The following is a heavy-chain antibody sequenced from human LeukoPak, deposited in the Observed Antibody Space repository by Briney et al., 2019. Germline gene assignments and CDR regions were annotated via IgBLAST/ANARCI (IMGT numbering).Heavy chain of an antibody. J-gene: IGHJ3*01. CDR2: ISREDKTI. D-gene: IGHD2-15*01. Sequence: GGSLRLSCTASGFIFRHYYMSWIRQAPGKGPQWVSYISREDKTIYYADSVKGRFTVSRDNDKNSMYLQMQSLRADDTSMYHWAMVVAVVVTGRFDVWGQGTMVAVSS. CDR3: AMVVAVVVTGRFDV. V-gene: IGHV3-11*04. CDR1: GFIFRHYY.